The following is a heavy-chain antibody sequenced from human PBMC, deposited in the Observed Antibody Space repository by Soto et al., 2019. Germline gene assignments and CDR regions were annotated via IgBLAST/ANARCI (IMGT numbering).Heavy chain of an antibody. D-gene: IGHD5-18*01. CDR2: IYWDDDK. J-gene: IGHJ3*02. V-gene: IGHV2-5*02. CDR1: GFSLSTSGVG. Sequence: QITLKESGPPLVKPTQTLTLTCTFSGFSLSTSGVGVGWIRQPPGKALEWLALIYWDDDKRYSPSLKSRLTITKDTSKNQVVLTMTNMDPVDTARYYCAHRLGGYSYGYGDAFDIWGQGTMVTVSS. CDR3: AHRLGGYSYGYGDAFDI.